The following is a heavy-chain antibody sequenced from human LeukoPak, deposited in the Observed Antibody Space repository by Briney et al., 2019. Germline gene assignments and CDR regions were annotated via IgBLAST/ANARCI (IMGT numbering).Heavy chain of an antibody. D-gene: IGHD2-2*01. V-gene: IGHV3-7*01. J-gene: IGHJ4*02. CDR3: ARALDSSSSRYQAFEE. CDR2: IKQDESEK. Sequence: GGSLRLSCSASGFTFSNYWMSWVRQAPGKGLEWVANIKQDESEKYYVDSVKGRFTISRDNAKSSLYLQMSSLRAEDTAVYYCARALDSSSSRYQAFEEWGQGTLVTVSS. CDR1: GFTFSNYW.